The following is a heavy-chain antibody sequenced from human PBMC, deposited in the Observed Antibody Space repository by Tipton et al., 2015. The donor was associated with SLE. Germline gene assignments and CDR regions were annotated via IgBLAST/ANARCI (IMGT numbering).Heavy chain of an antibody. Sequence: SLRLSCVVSGITFSNYWMHWVRQAPGKGLVWVSRINSDGSSASYADSVKGRFTISRDNARNTLYLQINGLRVEDTAVYYCAKGWNRGDIDYWGQGTLVTVSS. V-gene: IGHV3-74*01. D-gene: IGHD1-1*01. CDR1: GITFSNYW. CDR2: INSDGSSA. CDR3: AKGWNRGDIDY. J-gene: IGHJ4*02.